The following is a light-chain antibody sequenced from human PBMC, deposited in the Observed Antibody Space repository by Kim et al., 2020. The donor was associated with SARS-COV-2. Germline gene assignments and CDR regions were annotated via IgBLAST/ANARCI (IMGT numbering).Light chain of an antibody. V-gene: IGLV2-11*02. J-gene: IGLJ3*02. CDR3: YSYAGSNTLV. CDR2: AVN. CDR1: SNDVGGYNY. Sequence: GQSVTISCTGTSNDVGGYNYVSWYQQHPGKAPKVMIYAVNQRPSGVPDRFSGSKSGSTASLTISGLQGEDEADYYCYSYAGSNTLVFGGGTQLTVL.